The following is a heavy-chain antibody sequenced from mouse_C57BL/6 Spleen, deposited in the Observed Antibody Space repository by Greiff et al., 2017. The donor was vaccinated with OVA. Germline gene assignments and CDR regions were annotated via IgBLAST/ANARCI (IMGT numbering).Heavy chain of an antibody. CDR3: ARRGGIYYDYDGGFDY. Sequence: VQLQQPGAELVKPGASVKLSCKASGYTFTSYWMQWVKQRPGQGLEWIGEIDPSDSYTNYNQKFKGKATLTVDTSSSTAYMQLSSLTSEDSAVYYGARRGGIYYDYDGGFDYWGQGTTLTVSS. V-gene: IGHV1-50*01. D-gene: IGHD2-4*01. J-gene: IGHJ2*01. CDR1: GYTFTSYW. CDR2: IDPSDSYT.